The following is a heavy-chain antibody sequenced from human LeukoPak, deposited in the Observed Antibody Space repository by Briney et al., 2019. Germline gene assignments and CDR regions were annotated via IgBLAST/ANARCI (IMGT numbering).Heavy chain of an antibody. J-gene: IGHJ3*02. V-gene: IGHV3-21*01. D-gene: IGHD2-15*01. Sequence: GGSLGLSCSASGFTFSSYSMSWVRQAPGKGLEWVSSLSTDTTYMSYADSVKGRFSISRDNAKQSLYLQMNSLRAEDTAVYYCATSLLGATFDTWGQGTMVTVSS. CDR2: LSTDTTYM. CDR3: ATSLLGATFDT. CDR1: GFTFSSYS.